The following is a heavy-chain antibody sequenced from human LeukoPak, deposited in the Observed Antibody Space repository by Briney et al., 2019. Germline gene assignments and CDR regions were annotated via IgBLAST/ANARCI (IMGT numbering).Heavy chain of an antibody. D-gene: IGHD2-15*01. CDR3: ARYPRDCSGDNCPNWFDP. Sequence: GGSLRLSCAASGFSFSSYNMNWVRQAPGKGLGWVSYISISSSDTFYADSVKGRFTVSRGDAKNSLYLQMSSLRAEDTAVYYCARYPRDCSGDNCPNWFDPWGQGTLVTVSS. CDR2: ISISSSDT. V-gene: IGHV3-21*05. CDR1: GFSFSSYN. J-gene: IGHJ5*02.